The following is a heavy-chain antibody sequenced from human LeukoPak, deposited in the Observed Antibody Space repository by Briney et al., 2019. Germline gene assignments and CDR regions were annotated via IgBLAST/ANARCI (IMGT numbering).Heavy chain of an antibody. CDR3: ARDSSVVRYFEWWDYFDH. D-gene: IGHD3-9*01. CDR1: GFTFSTYT. CDR2: ISYDGSSK. J-gene: IGHJ4*02. V-gene: IGHV3-30-3*01. Sequence: GGSLRLSCAASGFTFSTYTMHWVRQAPGKGLEWVAVISYDGSSKYYADSVKGRFTISRDNSKNTLYLQMNSLRAEDTAVYYCARDSSVVRYFEWWDYFDHWGQGTMVTVSS.